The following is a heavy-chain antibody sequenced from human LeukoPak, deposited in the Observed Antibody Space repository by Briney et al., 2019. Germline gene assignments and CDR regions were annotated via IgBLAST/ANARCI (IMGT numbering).Heavy chain of an antibody. D-gene: IGHD1-26*01. Sequence: SETLSLTCAVSGASVSGSNYYWGWIRQPPGKGLEWIGNIYSSGSTYYNASLQSRVTISIDTSKNQFSLRLNSVTPADTAVYYCARGGNYWPQWWFDPWGRGTLVSVSS. CDR2: IYSSGST. J-gene: IGHJ5*02. V-gene: IGHV4-39*07. CDR1: GASVSGSNYY. CDR3: ARGGNYWPQWWFDP.